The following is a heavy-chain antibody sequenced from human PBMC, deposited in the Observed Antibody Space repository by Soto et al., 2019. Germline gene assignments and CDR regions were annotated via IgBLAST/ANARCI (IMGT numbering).Heavy chain of an antibody. Sequence: GGSLRLSCTASGFTFSSQWLHWVRQAPGKGLMWISRILNDGTTTNYADSVKGRFTVSRGNAKKTMSLQMNNLRAEDTAVYYCATWRGGYTYGLDHWGQGTPVTVSS. J-gene: IGHJ4*02. CDR2: ILNDGTTT. V-gene: IGHV3-74*01. D-gene: IGHD5-18*01. CDR1: GFTFSSQW. CDR3: ATWRGGYTYGLDH.